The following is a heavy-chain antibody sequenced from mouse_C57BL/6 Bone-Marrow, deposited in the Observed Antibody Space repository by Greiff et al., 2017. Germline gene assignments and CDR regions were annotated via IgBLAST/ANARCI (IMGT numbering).Heavy chain of an antibody. V-gene: IGHV1-81*01. D-gene: IGHD1-1*01. Sequence: QVQLQQSGAELARPGASVKLSCKASGYTFTSYGISWVKQRTGQGLEWIGEIYPRSGNTYYNEKFKGKATLTADKSSSTAYMELRSLTSEDSAVYFCARYCYDGRSYRWYFDVWGTGTTVTVSS. CDR3: ARYCYDGRSYRWYFDV. CDR2: IYPRSGNT. J-gene: IGHJ1*03. CDR1: GYTFTSYG.